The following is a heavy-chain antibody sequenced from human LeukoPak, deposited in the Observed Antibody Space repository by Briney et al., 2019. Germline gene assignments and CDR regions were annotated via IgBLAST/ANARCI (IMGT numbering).Heavy chain of an antibody. CDR1: GYTFTNHP. V-gene: IGHV1-2*02. Sequence: ASVKVSCKASGYTFTNHPMHWVRQAPGQGLEWMGWINPNSGDTYYVQKFQGRVTMTRDPSISTAYMELSGLRADDTAVYYCARERYTAYGNFDYWGQGTQVTVSS. J-gene: IGHJ4*02. CDR2: INPNSGDT. D-gene: IGHD5-12*01. CDR3: ARERYTAYGNFDY.